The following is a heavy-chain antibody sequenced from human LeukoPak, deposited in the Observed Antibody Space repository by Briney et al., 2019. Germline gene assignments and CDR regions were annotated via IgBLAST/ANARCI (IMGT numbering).Heavy chain of an antibody. J-gene: IGHJ4*02. V-gene: IGHV3-30-3*01. CDR2: ISYDGSNK. CDR3: ARDTRIWFGNLDY. D-gene: IGHD3-10*01. Sequence: GSLRLSFAASGFTFSSYAMQWVRPAPGKGLEWVAVISYDGSNKYYADSVKGRFTISRDNSRNTLYLQMNSLRAEGTAVYYCARDTRIWFGNLDYWGQGTLVTVSS. CDR1: GFTFSSYA.